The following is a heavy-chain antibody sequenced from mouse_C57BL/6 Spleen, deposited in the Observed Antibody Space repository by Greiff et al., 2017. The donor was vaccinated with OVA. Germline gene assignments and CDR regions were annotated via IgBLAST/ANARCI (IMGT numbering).Heavy chain of an antibody. CDR2: ISDGGSYT. J-gene: IGHJ4*01. V-gene: IGHV5-4*03. CDR1: GFTFSSYA. Sequence: EVMLVESGGGLVKPGGSLKLSCAASGFTFSSYAMSWVRQTPEKRLEWVATISDGGSYTYYPDNVKGRFTISRDNAKNNLYLQMSHLKSEDTAMDYCARDYYGSSYYAMDYWGQGTSVTVSS. D-gene: IGHD1-1*01. CDR3: ARDYYGSSYYAMDY.